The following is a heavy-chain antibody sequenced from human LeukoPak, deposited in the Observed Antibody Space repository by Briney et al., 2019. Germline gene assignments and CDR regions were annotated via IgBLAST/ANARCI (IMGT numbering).Heavy chain of an antibody. J-gene: IGHJ5*02. V-gene: IGHV4-61*02. Sequence: SETLSLTCTVSGGSISSGSYYWSWIRQPAGKGLEWIGRIYSSGSTNYNPSLKSRVTISVDTSKNQFSLKLNSVTAADTAVYYCAREGLNMVRGVIPKEAWGWFDPWGQGTLVTVSS. D-gene: IGHD3-10*01. CDR1: GGSISSGSYY. CDR3: AREGLNMVRGVIPKEAWGWFDP. CDR2: IYSSGST.